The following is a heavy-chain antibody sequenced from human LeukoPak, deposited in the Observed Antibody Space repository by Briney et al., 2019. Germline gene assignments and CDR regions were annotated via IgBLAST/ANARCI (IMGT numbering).Heavy chain of an antibody. V-gene: IGHV4-34*01. D-gene: IGHD3-9*01. CDR3: ASPRRDTPNWYFDL. CDR1: GGSFSGYY. Sequence: SETLSLTCAVYGGSFSGYYWSWIRQPPGKGLEWIGEINHSGSTNYNPSLKSRVTISVDTSKNQFSLKLSSVTAADTAVYYCASPRRDTPNWYFDLWGRGTLVTVSS. CDR2: INHSGST. J-gene: IGHJ2*01.